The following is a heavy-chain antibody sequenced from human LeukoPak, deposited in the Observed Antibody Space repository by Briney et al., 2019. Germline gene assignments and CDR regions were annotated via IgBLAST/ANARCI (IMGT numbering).Heavy chain of an antibody. CDR1: GGSISSGGYS. J-gene: IGHJ2*01. CDR2: IYDRGST. V-gene: IGHV4-30-2*01. Sequence: SETLSLTCAVSGGSISSGGYSWSWIRQPPGRGLEWIEYIYDRGSTYYNPSLKSRVTISVDSSKNQFSLKLSSVTAADTAVYYCARRAGYCSGGSCYSAWYFDLWGRGTLVTVSS. CDR3: ARRAGYCSGGSCYSAWYFDL. D-gene: IGHD2-15*01.